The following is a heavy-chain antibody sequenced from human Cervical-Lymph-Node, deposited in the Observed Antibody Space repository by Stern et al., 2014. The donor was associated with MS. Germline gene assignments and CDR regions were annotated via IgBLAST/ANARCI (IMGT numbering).Heavy chain of an antibody. CDR3: ARLFSWGTTIDSIDY. Sequence: EVQLVESGAEVKKPGESLKISCKGSGYSFTNYWIGWVRQMPGKGLDWMGIIYLGDPETRDSPSFQGQVTISADKSIRTAYLQWNSLKASDTAMYYCARLFSWGTTIDSIDYWGQGTLVTVSS. CDR2: IYLGDPET. V-gene: IGHV5-51*03. J-gene: IGHJ4*02. CDR1: GYSFTNYW. D-gene: IGHD5-12*01.